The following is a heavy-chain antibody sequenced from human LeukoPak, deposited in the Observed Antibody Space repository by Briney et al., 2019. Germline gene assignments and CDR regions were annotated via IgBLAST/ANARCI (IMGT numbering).Heavy chain of an antibody. J-gene: IGHJ4*02. D-gene: IGHD3-10*01. V-gene: IGHV4-59*08. Sequence: SETLSLTCTVSGGSICSYYWSWIRQPPGKGLEWIGYIYYSGSTNYNPSLKSRVTISVDTSKNQFSLKLSSVTAADTAVYYCARHSYGSGSYYFDYWGQGTLVTVSS. CDR3: ARHSYGSGSYYFDY. CDR2: IYYSGST. CDR1: GGSICSYY.